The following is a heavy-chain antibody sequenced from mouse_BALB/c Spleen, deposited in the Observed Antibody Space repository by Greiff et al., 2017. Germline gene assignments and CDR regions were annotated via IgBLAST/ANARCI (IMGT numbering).Heavy chain of an antibody. CDR2: IRSKSNNYAT. CDR1: GFTFNTYA. CDR3: VRHGDYDYAFDY. D-gene: IGHD2-4*01. Sequence: EVQGVESGGGLVQPKGSLKLSCAASGFTFNTYAMNWVRQAPGKGLEWVARIRSKSNNYATYYADSVKDRFTISRDDSQSMLYLQMNNLKTEDTAMYYCVRHGDYDYAFDYWGQGTTLTVSS. V-gene: IGHV10-1*02. J-gene: IGHJ2*01.